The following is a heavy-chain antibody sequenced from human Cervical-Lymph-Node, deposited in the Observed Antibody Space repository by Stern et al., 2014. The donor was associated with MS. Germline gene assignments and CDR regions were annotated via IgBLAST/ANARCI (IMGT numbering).Heavy chain of an antibody. V-gene: IGHV1-69*09. J-gene: IGHJ5*02. CDR1: GGTFRGYG. Sequence: VPLVESGAEVKKPGSSVNVSCKASGGTFRGYGITWVRQAPGQGLEWMGRLIPLVGVARYAPRFQGRVTITADKSMTTGYMELSSLTSDDTAVYYCARGDYGDYNWFDPWGLGTLVTVSS. CDR2: LIPLVGVA. D-gene: IGHD4-17*01. CDR3: ARGDYGDYNWFDP.